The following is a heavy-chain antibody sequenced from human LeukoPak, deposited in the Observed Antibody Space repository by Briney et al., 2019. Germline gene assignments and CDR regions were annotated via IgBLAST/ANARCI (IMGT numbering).Heavy chain of an antibody. CDR1: GFTFSTFA. V-gene: IGHV3-23*01. J-gene: IGHJ4*02. CDR2: IFPSGGEI. CDR3: ATYGQVLLPFES. D-gene: IGHD2-8*02. Sequence: GGSLRLSCVASGFTFSTFAMIWVRQPPGKGLEWVSSIFPSGGEIHYADSVRGRFTISRDNSKSTLSLQMNSLRVEDTAIYYCATYGQVLLPFESWGQGTLVTVSS.